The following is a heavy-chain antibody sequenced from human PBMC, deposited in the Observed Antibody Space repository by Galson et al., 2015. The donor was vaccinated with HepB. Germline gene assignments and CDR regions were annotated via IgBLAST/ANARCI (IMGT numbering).Heavy chain of an antibody. V-gene: IGHV3-74*03. CDR1: GFTFNNHK. D-gene: IGHD3-22*01. Sequence: SLRLSCAATSGFTFNNHKIHWVRHVPGKGLVWVAYIDSDERGTEYADSVKGRFTISRDNARNTVFLQMNSLRVEDTAVYFCGRSRGASGYHYDYWGQGTLVAVSS. CDR2: IDSDERGT. J-gene: IGHJ4*02. CDR3: GRSRGASGYHYDY.